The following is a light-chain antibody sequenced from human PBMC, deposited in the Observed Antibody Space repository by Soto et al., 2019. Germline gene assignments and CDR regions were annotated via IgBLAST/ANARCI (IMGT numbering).Light chain of an antibody. Sequence: DTVLTQSPCTLSLSPGERATLSCRASQSVNSRYIAWYQVKPGQAPRLLIYGASTRATGIPARFSGSRSGTEFTLTISSLQSEDFAVYYCQQYGSSPSTFGQGTRLEIK. V-gene: IGKV3-20*01. CDR2: GAS. J-gene: IGKJ5*01. CDR1: QSVNSRY. CDR3: QQYGSSPST.